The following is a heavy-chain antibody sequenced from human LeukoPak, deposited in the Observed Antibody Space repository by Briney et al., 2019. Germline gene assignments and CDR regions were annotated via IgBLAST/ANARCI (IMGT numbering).Heavy chain of an antibody. Sequence: ASVKVSCKASGYTFTSYAMNWVRQAPGQGLEWMGWINTNTGNPTYAQGFTGRFVFSLDTSVSTAYLQISSLKAEDNAVYYCARVIAARSLYYYMDVWGKGTTVTVSS. CDR1: GYTFTSYA. D-gene: IGHD6-6*01. CDR3: ARVIAARSLYYYMDV. J-gene: IGHJ6*03. V-gene: IGHV7-4-1*02. CDR2: INTNTGNP.